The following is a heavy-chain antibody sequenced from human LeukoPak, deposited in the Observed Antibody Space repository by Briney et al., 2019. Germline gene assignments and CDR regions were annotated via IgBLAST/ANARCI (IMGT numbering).Heavy chain of an antibody. Sequence: PGGSLRLSCAASGFTFSDYFIRWIRQAPGKGLEWVSYISSSGSNIYYADSVKGRFTITRDNAKNSLYLQMNSLRAEDTAVYYCASSARSDYYYYGMDVWGQGTTVTVSS. V-gene: IGHV3-11*01. CDR2: ISSSGSNI. CDR1: GFTFSDYF. J-gene: IGHJ6*02. CDR3: ASSARSDYYYYGMDV.